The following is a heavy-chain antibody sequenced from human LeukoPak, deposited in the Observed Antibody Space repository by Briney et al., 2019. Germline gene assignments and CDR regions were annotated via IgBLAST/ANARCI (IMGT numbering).Heavy chain of an antibody. D-gene: IGHD3-3*01. V-gene: IGHV3-30*18. CDR2: ISYDGSNK. J-gene: IGHJ6*02. CDR3: AKITEWLSPYYYGMDV. Sequence: GGSLRFSCAASGFTFSSYGMHWVRQAPGKGLEWVAVISYDGSNKYYADSVKGRFTISRDNSKNTLYLQMNSLRAEDTAVYYCAKITEWLSPYYYGMDVWGQGTTVTVS. CDR1: GFTFSSYG.